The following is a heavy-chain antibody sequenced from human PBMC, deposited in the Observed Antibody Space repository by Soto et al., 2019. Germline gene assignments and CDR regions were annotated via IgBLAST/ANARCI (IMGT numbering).Heavy chain of an antibody. CDR2: IYWNDDK. D-gene: IGHD5-12*01. CDR1: GFSLSTSGVG. J-gene: IGHJ4*02. CDR3: AHIPSRRDGYNRALSYFDY. V-gene: IGHV2-5*01. Sequence: GSGPTLVNPTQTLTLTCTFSGFSLSTSGVGVGWIRQPPGKALEWLALIYWNDDKRYSPSLKSRLTITKDTSKNQVVLTMTNMDPVDTATYYCAHIPSRRDGYNRALSYFDYWGQGTLVTVSS.